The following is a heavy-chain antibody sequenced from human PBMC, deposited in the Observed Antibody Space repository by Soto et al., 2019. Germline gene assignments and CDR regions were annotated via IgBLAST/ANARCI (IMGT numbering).Heavy chain of an antibody. V-gene: IGHV3-23*01. D-gene: IGHD3-3*01. J-gene: IGHJ4*02. CDR3: AKTKSDIWSGYYLDY. CDR2: ISGSGGST. CDR1: GFTFSSYA. Sequence: EVQLLESGGGLVQPGGSLRLSCAASGFTFSSYAMSWVRQAPGKGLEWVSAISGSGGSTYYADSVKGRFTISRDNTKNTLYLQMNSLRAEDTAVYYCAKTKSDIWSGYYLDYWGQGTLVTVSS.